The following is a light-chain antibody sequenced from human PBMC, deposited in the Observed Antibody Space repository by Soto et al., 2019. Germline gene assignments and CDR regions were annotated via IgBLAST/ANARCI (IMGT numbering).Light chain of an antibody. CDR2: GAS. Sequence: EMVMTHSPATLSVSAVERATLSCRASQSVSSNLAWYQQKPGQAPRLLIYGASTRATGIPARFSGSGSGTEFTPTISSLQSEDFAVYYCQQYHNWLWTFGQGTKVDI. J-gene: IGKJ1*01. V-gene: IGKV3-15*01. CDR3: QQYHNWLWT. CDR1: QSVSSN.